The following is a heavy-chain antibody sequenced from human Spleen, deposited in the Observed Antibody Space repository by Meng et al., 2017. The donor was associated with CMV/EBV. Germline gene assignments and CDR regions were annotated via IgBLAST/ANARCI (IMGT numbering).Heavy chain of an antibody. CDR2: INPNSGGT. J-gene: IGHJ5*02. CDR3: ARDASDFDSSGYYNTWFDP. Sequence: ASVKVSCKASGYTFTGYYMHWVRQAPGQGLEWMGWINPNSGGTNYAQKFQGRVTMTRDTSISTVYMELSSLRSGDTAVYYCARDASDFDSSGYYNTWFDPWGQGTLVTVSS. D-gene: IGHD3-22*01. V-gene: IGHV1-2*02. CDR1: GYTFTGYY.